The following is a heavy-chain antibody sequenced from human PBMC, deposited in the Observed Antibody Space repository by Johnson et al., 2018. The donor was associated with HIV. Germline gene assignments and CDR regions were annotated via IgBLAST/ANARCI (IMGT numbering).Heavy chain of an antibody. V-gene: IGHV3-30*03. J-gene: IGHJ3*02. D-gene: IGHD6-13*01. CDR1: GFTFSSYW. CDR3: ARVRAAAVSDAFDI. Sequence: QVQLVESGGGLVQPGGSLRLSCAASGFTFSSYWMSWVRQAPCKGLEWVAGISFAGTNQYYADSVKGRFTISRDNSKKTLFLQMNNLRAEDTAVYFCARVRAAAVSDAFDIWGQGTVVTVSS. CDR2: ISFAGTNQ.